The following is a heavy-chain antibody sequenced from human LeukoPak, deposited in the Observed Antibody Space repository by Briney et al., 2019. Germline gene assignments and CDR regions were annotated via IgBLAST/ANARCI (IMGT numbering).Heavy chain of an antibody. CDR3: ARDRGSSWHFYYYGMDV. V-gene: IGHV1-69*04. D-gene: IGHD6-13*01. CDR1: GGTFSSYA. J-gene: IGHJ6*02. CDR2: IIPILGIA. Sequence: GASVKVSCKASGGTFSSYAISWVRQAPGQGLEWMGRIIPILGIANYAQKFRGRVTITADKSTSTAYMELSSLRSEDTAVYYCARDRGSSWHFYYYGMDVWGQGTTVTVSS.